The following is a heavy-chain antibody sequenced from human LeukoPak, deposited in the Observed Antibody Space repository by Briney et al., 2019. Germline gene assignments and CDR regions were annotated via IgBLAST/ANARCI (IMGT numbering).Heavy chain of an antibody. D-gene: IGHD1-26*01. CDR1: GFTFSSYA. Sequence: GGSLRLSCAASGFTFSSYAMHWVRQAPGKGLEWVAVISYDGSNKYYADSVKGRFTISRDNSKNTLYLQMNSLRAEDTAVYYCARPPREYWGQGTLVTVSS. CDR2: ISYDGSNK. V-gene: IGHV3-30*04. J-gene: IGHJ4*02. CDR3: ARPPREY.